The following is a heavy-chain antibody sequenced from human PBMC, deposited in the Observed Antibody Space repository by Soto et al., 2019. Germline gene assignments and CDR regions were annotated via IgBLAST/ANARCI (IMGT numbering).Heavy chain of an antibody. Sequence: PGESLKISCKGSGYSFTSYWISWVRQMPGKGLEWMGRIDPSDSYTNYSPSFQGHVTISADKSISTAYLQWSSLKASDTAMYYCARPPRSNSHYYGMDVWGQGTTVTVSS. J-gene: IGHJ6*02. V-gene: IGHV5-10-1*01. CDR3: ARPPRSNSHYYGMDV. D-gene: IGHD4-4*01. CDR2: IDPSDSYT. CDR1: GYSFTSYW.